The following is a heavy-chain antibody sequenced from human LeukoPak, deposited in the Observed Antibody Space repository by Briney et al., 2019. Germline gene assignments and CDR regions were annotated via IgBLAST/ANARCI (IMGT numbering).Heavy chain of an antibody. CDR1: GYTFTGYY. V-gene: IGHV1-2*02. Sequence: ASLKISCKASGYTFTGYYMHRVRQAPGHRLERIGWINPNRGGTHNAQKFQGRVTMTRATSISTAYMKLSRLRSDVTAVYYIASSDLEKPTYYWGQGTLVSVSS. J-gene: IGHJ4*02. CDR3: ASSDLEKPTYY. D-gene: IGHD3-3*01. CDR2: INPNRGGT.